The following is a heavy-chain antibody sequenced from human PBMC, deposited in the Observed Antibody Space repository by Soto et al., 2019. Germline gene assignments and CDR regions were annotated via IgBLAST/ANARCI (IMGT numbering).Heavy chain of an antibody. CDR2: IYPGDSDT. V-gene: IGHV5-51*01. Sequence: GESLKISCKGSGYSLTSYCIGWVLQMPWKGLEWMGIIYPGDSDTRYSPSFQGQVTISADKSISTAYLQWSSLKASDTAMYYCARATVAGTTHYGMDVWGQGTTVTVSS. D-gene: IGHD6-19*01. CDR1: GYSLTSYC. CDR3: ARATVAGTTHYGMDV. J-gene: IGHJ6*02.